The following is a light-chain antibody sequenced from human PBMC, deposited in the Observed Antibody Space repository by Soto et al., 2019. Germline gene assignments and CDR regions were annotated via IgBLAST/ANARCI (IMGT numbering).Light chain of an antibody. Sequence: QSVLTQPPSVSGAPGQRVTISCTGSSSNIGAGYDVHWYQQLPETAPKLLIYGNSNRPSGVPDRFSGSKSGTSASLAITGLQAEDEADYYCQPYDSSHVVFGGGTKLTVL. CDR3: QPYDSSHVV. CDR2: GNS. J-gene: IGLJ2*01. V-gene: IGLV1-40*01. CDR1: SSNIGAGYD.